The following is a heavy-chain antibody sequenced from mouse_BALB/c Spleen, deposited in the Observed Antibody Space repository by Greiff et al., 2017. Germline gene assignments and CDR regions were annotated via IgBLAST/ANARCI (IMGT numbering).Heavy chain of an antibody. Sequence: EVKLVESGGGLVKPGGSLKLSCAASGFTFSSYAMSWVRQTPEKRLEWVATISSGGSYTYYPDSVKGRFTISRDNAKNTLYLQMSSLRSEDTAMYYCARAGYGSSWFAYWGQGTLVTVSA. D-gene: IGHD1-1*01. J-gene: IGHJ3*01. CDR2: ISSGGSYT. CDR1: GFTFSSYA. CDR3: ARAGYGSSWFAY. V-gene: IGHV5-9-3*01.